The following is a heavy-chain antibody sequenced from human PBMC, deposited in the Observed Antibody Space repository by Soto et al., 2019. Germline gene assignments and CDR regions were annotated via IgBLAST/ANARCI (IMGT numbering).Heavy chain of an antibody. D-gene: IGHD6-13*01. J-gene: IGHJ5*02. CDR3: AREYSSSWYNWFDP. V-gene: IGHV4-4*07. CDR1: GGSISSCY. CDR2: IYTSGST. Sequence: PSETLSLTCTVSGGSISSCYWSWIRQPAGKGLEWIGRIYTSGSTNYNPSLKSRVTMSVDTSKNQLSLKLSSVTAADTAVYYCAREYSSSWYNWFDPWGQGTLVTVSS.